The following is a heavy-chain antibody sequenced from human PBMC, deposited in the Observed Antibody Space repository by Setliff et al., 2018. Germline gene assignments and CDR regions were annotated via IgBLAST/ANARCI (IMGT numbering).Heavy chain of an antibody. CDR2: VYYTGRT. CDR1: GGSVSSGYYY. V-gene: IGHV4-39*02. CDR3: ARAPNDLGVDWLFNNYFDY. D-gene: IGHD3-9*01. J-gene: IGHJ4*02. Sequence: PSETLSLTCNVSGGSVSSGYYYWDWIRQPPGKGLEWIGTVYYTGRTYYNPSLKSRVTIAVDAPDNHFSLKLRSVTAADTAVYYCARAPNDLGVDWLFNNYFDYWGQGILVTVSS.